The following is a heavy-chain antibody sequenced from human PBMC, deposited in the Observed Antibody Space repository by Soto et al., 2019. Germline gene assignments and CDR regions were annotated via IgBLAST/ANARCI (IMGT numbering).Heavy chain of an antibody. Sequence: EVQLVESGGGLVQPGGSLRLSCAASGFTFSTYWMHWVRQAPGKGLVWISRINRDGSILSYADSVKGRFTISRDNAKNTLYMQMNSLRAEDTAVYYCARDRPGADDIWGQGTMVTVSS. CDR2: INRDGSIL. V-gene: IGHV3-74*01. J-gene: IGHJ3*02. CDR1: GFTFSTYW. D-gene: IGHD1-1*01. CDR3: ARDRPGADDI.